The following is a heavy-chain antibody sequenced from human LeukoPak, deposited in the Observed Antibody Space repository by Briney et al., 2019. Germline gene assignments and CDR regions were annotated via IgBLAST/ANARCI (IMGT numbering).Heavy chain of an antibody. CDR2: ISSSSSTI. V-gene: IGHV3-48*01. D-gene: IGHD1-1*01. CDR3: ANRIGWNLDY. J-gene: IGHJ4*02. CDR1: GFTFSTYS. Sequence: GGSLRLSCAASGFTFSTYSMNWVRQAPGKGLEWVSYISSSSSTIYYADSVKGRFTISRDNSKNTLYLQMNSLRAEDTAVYYCANRIGWNLDYWGQGTLVTVSS.